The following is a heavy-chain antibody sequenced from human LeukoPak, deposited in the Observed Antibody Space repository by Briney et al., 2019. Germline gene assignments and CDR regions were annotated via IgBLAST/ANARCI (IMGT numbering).Heavy chain of an antibody. Sequence: GTSLRLSCAASGFVFSTYGMHWVRQAPGKGLEWVAVIWSHGNTKKYADSVTGRFTISRDNSKNTLYLEMNTLRAEDTAVYYCARDDDYDDHNTFDMWGHGTMVTVAS. CDR1: GFVFSTYG. J-gene: IGHJ3*02. V-gene: IGHV3-33*01. D-gene: IGHD4-17*01. CDR3: ARDDDYDDHNTFDM. CDR2: IWSHGNTK.